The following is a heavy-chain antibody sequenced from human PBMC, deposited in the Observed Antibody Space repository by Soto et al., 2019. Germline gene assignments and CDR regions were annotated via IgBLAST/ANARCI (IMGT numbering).Heavy chain of an antibody. CDR3: ARGKESYYYDSSPHSGMDV. CDR2: IIPIFGTA. J-gene: IGHJ6*04. CDR1: GGTFSSYA. D-gene: IGHD3-22*01. V-gene: IGHV1-69*13. Sequence: SVKVSCKASGGTFSSYAISWVRQAPGQGLEWMGGIIPIFGTANYAQKFQGRVTITADESTSTAYMELSSLRSEDTAVYYCARGKESYYYDSSPHSGMDVWGKGTTVTVSS.